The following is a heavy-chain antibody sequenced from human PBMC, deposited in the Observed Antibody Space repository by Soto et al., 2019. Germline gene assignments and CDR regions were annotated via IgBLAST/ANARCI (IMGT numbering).Heavy chain of an antibody. CDR3: ARDFIVGAPDYFDY. Sequence: GGPLRHSFPASGFPFIAYPMPWSRQAPVKGLECVAVISYDGRVKYYVDSVKGRFTISRDDSKNTLYLQMNSLRVDDTAVYYCARDFIVGAPDYFDYWGQGTLVTVSS. CDR1: GFPFIAYP. V-gene: IGHV3-30*04. D-gene: IGHD1-26*01. J-gene: IGHJ4*02. CDR2: ISYDGRVK.